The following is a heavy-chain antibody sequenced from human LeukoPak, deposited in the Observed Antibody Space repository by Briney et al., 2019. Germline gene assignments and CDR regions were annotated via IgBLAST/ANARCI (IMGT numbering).Heavy chain of an antibody. J-gene: IGHJ6*04. CDR1: GFTFSSYA. D-gene: IGHD2-2*01. V-gene: IGHV3-30*04. CDR3: ARDKTAGVPAAMNYYHYGMDV. Sequence: GRSLRLSCAASGFTFSSYAMHWVRQAPGKGLEWVAVISYDGSNKYYADSVKGRFTISRDNSKNTLYLQMNSLRAEDTAVYYCARDKTAGVPAAMNYYHYGMDVWGKGTTVTVSS. CDR2: ISYDGSNK.